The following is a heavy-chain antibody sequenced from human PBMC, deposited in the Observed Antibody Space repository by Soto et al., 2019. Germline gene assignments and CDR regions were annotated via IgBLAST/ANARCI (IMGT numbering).Heavy chain of an antibody. D-gene: IGHD5-18*01. V-gene: IGHV3-23*01. CDR3: AKDLLGYSYGYGDAFDI. CDR1: GFTFSSYA. CDR2: ISGSGGST. Sequence: PGGSLRLSCAASGFTFSSYAMSWARQAPGKGLEWVSAISGSGGSTYYADSVKGRFTISRDNSKNTLYLQMNSLRAEDTAVYYCAKDLLGYSYGYGDAFDIWGQGTMVTVSS. J-gene: IGHJ3*02.